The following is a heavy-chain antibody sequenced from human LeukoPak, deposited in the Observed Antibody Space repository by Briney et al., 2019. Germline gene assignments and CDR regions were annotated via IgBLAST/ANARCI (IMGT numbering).Heavy chain of an antibody. J-gene: IGHJ2*01. V-gene: IGHV4-39*01. CDR1: GGSISGSSYY. CDR3: ARHVYDSTTYFDL. Sequence: PSETLSLTCTVSGGSISGSSYYWGWIRQPPGKGLVWIGSIYYSGSTYYNPSLKSRVTISVDTSKNQFSLKLSSVTAADTAVYYCARHVYDSTTYFDLWGRGTLVTVSS. CDR2: IYYSGST. D-gene: IGHD3-16*01.